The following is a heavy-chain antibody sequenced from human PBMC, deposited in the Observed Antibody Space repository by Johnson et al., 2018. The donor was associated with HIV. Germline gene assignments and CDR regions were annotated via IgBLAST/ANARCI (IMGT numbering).Heavy chain of an antibody. CDR2: IWYDGSNK. Sequence: QVQLVESGGGVVQPGRSLRLSCAASGFTFSSYGMHWVRQAPGKGLEWVAVIWYDGSNKYYADSVKGRFTISRDNSKNTLYLQMNSLRAEDTAVYYCAKGVDYYDSSPADAFDIWGQGTIVTVSS. J-gene: IGHJ3*02. CDR3: AKGVDYYDSSPADAFDI. D-gene: IGHD3-22*01. CDR1: GFTFSSYG. V-gene: IGHV3-33*06.